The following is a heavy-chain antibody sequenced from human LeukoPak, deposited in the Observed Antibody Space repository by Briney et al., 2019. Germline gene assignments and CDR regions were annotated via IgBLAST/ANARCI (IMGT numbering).Heavy chain of an antibody. CDR3: ARLASIAARAGFDY. D-gene: IGHD6-6*01. J-gene: IGHJ4*02. CDR1: GGSFSGYY. Sequence: SETLSLTCAVYGGSFSGYYWSWIRQPPGKGLEWIGEINHSGSTNYNPSLKSRVTISVDTSKNQFSLKLSSVTAADTAVYYCARLASIAARAGFDYWGQGTLVTVSS. CDR2: INHSGST. V-gene: IGHV4-34*01.